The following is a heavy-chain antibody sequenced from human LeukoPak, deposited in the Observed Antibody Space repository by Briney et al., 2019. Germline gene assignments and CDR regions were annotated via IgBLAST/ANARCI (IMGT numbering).Heavy chain of an antibody. CDR1: GFTFSNAW. CDR3: TTASHGSGSPYYYGMDV. D-gene: IGHD3-10*01. J-gene: IGHJ6*02. V-gene: IGHV3-15*01. CDR2: IKSKIDGGTT. Sequence: PGGSLRLSCAASGFTFSNAWMSWVRQAPGKGLEWVGRIKSKIDGGTTDYAAPVKGRFTISRDDSKNTLYLQLNSLKTEDTAVYYCTTASHGSGSPYYYGMDVWRRPTKVTVSS.